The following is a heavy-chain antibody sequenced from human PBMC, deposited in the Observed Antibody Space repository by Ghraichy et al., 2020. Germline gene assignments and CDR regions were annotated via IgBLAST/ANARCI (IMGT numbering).Heavy chain of an antibody. J-gene: IGHJ1*01. Sequence: GGSLRLSCAASGFTFSSYWMHWVRQAPGKGLVWVSRINSDGSSTSYADSVKGRFTISRDNAKNMLYLQMNSLRAEDTAVYYCARGGSSGSWGQHWGQGTLVTVSS. CDR1: GFTFSSYW. D-gene: IGHD6-19*01. V-gene: IGHV3-74*01. CDR3: ARGGSSGSWGQH. CDR2: INSDGSST.